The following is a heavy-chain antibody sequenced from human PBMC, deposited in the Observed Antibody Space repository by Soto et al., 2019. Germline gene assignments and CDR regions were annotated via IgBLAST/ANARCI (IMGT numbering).Heavy chain of an antibody. CDR3: AKDNYQDTAMVTGNFDY. V-gene: IGHV3-30*18. J-gene: IGHJ4*02. D-gene: IGHD5-18*01. CDR2: ISYDGSNK. CDR1: GFTFSSYG. Sequence: GGSLRLSCAASGFTFSSYGMHWVRQAPCKGLEWVAVISYDGSNKYYADSVKGRFTISRDNSKNTLYLQMNSLRAEDTAVYYCAKDNYQDTAMVTGNFDYWGQGTLVTVSS.